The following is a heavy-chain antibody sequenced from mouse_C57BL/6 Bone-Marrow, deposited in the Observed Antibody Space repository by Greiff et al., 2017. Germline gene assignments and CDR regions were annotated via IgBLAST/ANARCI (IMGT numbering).Heavy chain of an antibody. CDR1: GYTFTSYW. CDR3: AYYSTFAY. Sequence: QVQLQQPGAELVKPGASVKLSCKASGYTFTSYWMQWVKQRPGQGLEWIGEIDPSDSYTNYNQKFKGKAKLTVDTSSSTAYMQLSSLTSEDTAVYYCAYYSTFAYWGQGTLVTVSA. J-gene: IGHJ3*01. CDR2: IDPSDSYT. V-gene: IGHV1-50*01. D-gene: IGHD2-12*01.